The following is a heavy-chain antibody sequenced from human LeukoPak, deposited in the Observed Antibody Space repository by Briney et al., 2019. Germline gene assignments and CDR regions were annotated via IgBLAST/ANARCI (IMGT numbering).Heavy chain of an antibody. D-gene: IGHD6-6*01. CDR3: ARVLGSLRSSSGAFDI. Sequence: ASVKVSCKASGYTFTSYGISWVRQAPGQGLEWMGWISAYNGNTNYAQKLQGRVTMTTDTSTSTAYMELRSLRSDDTAVYYCARVLGSLRSSSGAFDIWGQGTMVTASS. V-gene: IGHV1-18*01. CDR2: ISAYNGNT. CDR1: GYTFTSYG. J-gene: IGHJ3*02.